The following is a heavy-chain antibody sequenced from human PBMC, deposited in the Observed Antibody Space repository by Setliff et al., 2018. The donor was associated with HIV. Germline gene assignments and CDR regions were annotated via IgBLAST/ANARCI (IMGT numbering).Heavy chain of an antibody. CDR2: IHYSGNT. CDR3: ARGGLGVVTSFDS. CDR1: GGSISSGGYY. V-gene: IGHV4-31*03. D-gene: IGHD3-3*01. J-gene: IGHJ4*03. Sequence: PSETLSLTCTVSGGSISSGGYYWSWIRQHPGKGLEWIGYIHYSGNTYNNPSLNSRISISVDMSKNKFSLKLSSLTAAGTAVYYCARGGLGVVTSFDSWGQGTMVTVSS.